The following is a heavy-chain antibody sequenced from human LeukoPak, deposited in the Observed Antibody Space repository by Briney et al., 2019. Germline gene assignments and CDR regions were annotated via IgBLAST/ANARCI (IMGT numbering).Heavy chain of an antibody. CDR3: AKDIQLWTYSFDF. CDR1: GFTFNNYG. D-gene: IGHD1-1*01. J-gene: IGHJ4*02. V-gene: IGHV3-30*02. Sequence: PGGSLRLSCAASGFTFNNYGVHWVRQSPGKGLEWVAFIRYDGNNKYYADSVKGRFTISRDNSKNTLYLQMNSLRGDDTAVYYCAKDIQLWTYSFDFWGQGTLVTVSS. CDR2: IRYDGNNK.